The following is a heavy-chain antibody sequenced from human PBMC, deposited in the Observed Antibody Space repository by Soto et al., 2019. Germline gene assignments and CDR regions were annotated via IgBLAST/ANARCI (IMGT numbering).Heavy chain of an antibody. CDR1: GYRLDAAW. Sequence: GESLKISCKGVGYRLDAAWIGWVRQMPGKGLEWMGIIKPGGSDLRYSPSFRGQVTISADAAVNTAYLQWDSLKASDTAMYYCARQITYICXFWGQGTLVTVSS. V-gene: IGHV5-51*01. J-gene: IGHJ4*02. CDR2: IKPGGSDL. D-gene: IGHD3-10*01. CDR3: ARQITYICXF.